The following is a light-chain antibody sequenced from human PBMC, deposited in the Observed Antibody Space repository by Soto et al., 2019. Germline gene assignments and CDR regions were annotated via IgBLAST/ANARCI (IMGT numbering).Light chain of an antibody. J-gene: IGKJ4*01. Sequence: EIVLTQSPGTLSLSPGERATLSCRASQSVTNSYLAWYQQKPGQAPRLLIYGPSSRATGIPDRFSGSGSGTDFPLTISGLEPEDVAVYYCQQYGSSPLTFGGGTKVEIK. CDR3: QQYGSSPLT. CDR1: QSVTNSY. CDR2: GPS. V-gene: IGKV3-20*01.